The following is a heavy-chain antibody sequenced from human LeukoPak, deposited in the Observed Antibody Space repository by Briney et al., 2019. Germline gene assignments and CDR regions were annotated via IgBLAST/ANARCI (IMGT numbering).Heavy chain of an antibody. J-gene: IGHJ4*02. V-gene: IGHV4-39*07. Sequence: PSETLSLTCTVSGGSINSANYYSRWIRQPPGKGLEWIGSIYYSGSAYYSSSLKSRVTILVDTSKNQFSLKLSSVTAADTALYYCARDTVPLGAPGENGDFFDCWGQGTLVTVSS. CDR2: IYYSGSA. CDR1: GGSINSANYY. CDR3: ARDTVPLGAPGENGDFFDC. D-gene: IGHD3-16*01.